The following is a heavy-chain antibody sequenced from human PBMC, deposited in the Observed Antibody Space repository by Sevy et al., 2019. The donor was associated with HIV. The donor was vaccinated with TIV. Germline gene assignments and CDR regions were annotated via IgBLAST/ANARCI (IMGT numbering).Heavy chain of an antibody. V-gene: IGHV3-21*01. CDR3: AGNLDYYDTSAFYS. CDR1: GFTFSYYD. J-gene: IGHJ5*01. CDR2: ISSAGSYI. D-gene: IGHD3-22*01. Sequence: GGSLRLSCAASGFTFSYYDINWVRQAPGKGLEWVSSISSAGSYIKYGESVEGRFTKSRDNTKNSMYLQMNSLRDEDTAVYFCAGNLDYYDTSAFYSWGQGTPVTVSS.